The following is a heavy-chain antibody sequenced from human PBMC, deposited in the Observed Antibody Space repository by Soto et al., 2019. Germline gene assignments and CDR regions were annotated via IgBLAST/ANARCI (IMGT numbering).Heavy chain of an antibody. CDR1: GFTFSSYA. Sequence: EVQLLESGGGLVQPGGSLRLSCAASGFTFSSYAMSWVRQAPGKGLEWVSAISGSGGSTYYADSVKGRFTISRDNSKNTLYLQMDSLRAEDTAVYYCAKDGSKGDYQRGGDYWGQGTLVTVSS. CDR3: AKDGSKGDYQRGGDY. D-gene: IGHD4-17*01. J-gene: IGHJ4*02. V-gene: IGHV3-23*01. CDR2: ISGSGGST.